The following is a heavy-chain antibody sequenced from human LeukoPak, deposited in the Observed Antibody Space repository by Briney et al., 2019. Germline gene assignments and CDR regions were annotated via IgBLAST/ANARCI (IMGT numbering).Heavy chain of an antibody. CDR3: ARDVAVAGTADDAFDI. CDR2: INHSGST. D-gene: IGHD6-19*01. J-gene: IGHJ3*02. V-gene: IGHV4-39*07. Sequence: SETLSLTCTVSGGSISSSSYYWGWIRQPPGKGLEWLGEINHSGSTNYNPSLKSRVTISVDTSKNQFSLKLSSVTAADTAVYYCARDVAVAGTADDAFDIWGQGTMVTVSS. CDR1: GGSISSSSYY.